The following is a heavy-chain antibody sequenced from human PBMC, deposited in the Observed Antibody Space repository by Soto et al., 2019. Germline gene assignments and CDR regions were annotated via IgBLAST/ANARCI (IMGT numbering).Heavy chain of an antibody. CDR2: ISGSGGST. D-gene: IGHD3-22*01. J-gene: IGHJ4*02. CDR1: GFTFSSYG. Sequence: EVQLLDSGGGLVQPGGFLRLSCAASGFTFSSYGMNWVRQAPGKGLEWVSAISGSGGSTYYADSVKGRFTISRDNSKNTLYLQMNSLRAEDTAIYYGPKDDCSGYYSLDYWGQWTLVSVSS. V-gene: IGHV3-23*01. CDR3: PKDDCSGYYSLDY.